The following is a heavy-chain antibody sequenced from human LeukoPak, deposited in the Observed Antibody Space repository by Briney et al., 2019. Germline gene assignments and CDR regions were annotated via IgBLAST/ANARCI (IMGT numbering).Heavy chain of an antibody. CDR3: ARSSVTYYDYVWGSYRYRNWLDP. Sequence: GSVKVSCKASGCTFTRYYMHWVRQAPGQGLEWMGWINPNSCGTNYAQKFQGRVTITRDTSISTAYMELSRLRSDDTAVYYCARSSVTYYDYVWGSYRYRNWLDPWGQGTLVTVSS. CDR1: GCTFTRYY. V-gene: IGHV1-2*02. J-gene: IGHJ5*02. D-gene: IGHD3-16*02. CDR2: INPNSCGT.